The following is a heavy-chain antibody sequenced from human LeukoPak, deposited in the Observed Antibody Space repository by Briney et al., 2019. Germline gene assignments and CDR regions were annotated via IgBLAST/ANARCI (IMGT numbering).Heavy chain of an antibody. CDR2: ISYDGSNK. D-gene: IGHD6-13*01. CDR1: GFTFSSYG. J-gene: IGHJ4*02. CDR3: AKDAAGPEY. Sequence: PGGSLRPSCAASGFTFSSYGMHWVRQAQGKGLEWVATISYDGSNKYYADSVKGRFTISRDNSKNTLYLQMNSLRAEDTAVYYCAKDAAGPEYWGQGTLVTVSS. V-gene: IGHV3-30*18.